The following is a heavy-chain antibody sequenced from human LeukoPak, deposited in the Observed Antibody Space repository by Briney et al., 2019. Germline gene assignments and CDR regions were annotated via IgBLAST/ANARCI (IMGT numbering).Heavy chain of an antibody. Sequence: GGSLRLSCEASGFTFSSYTMNWVRQAPGKGLEWVSSITSSSSYIYYAASVKGRFTISRDNARNSLYLQMNSLRAEDTAVYYCARDREGDYIWGSYRPDWFDPWGQGTLVTVSS. J-gene: IGHJ5*02. CDR3: ARDREGDYIWGSYRPDWFDP. CDR2: ITSSSSYI. CDR1: GFTFSSYT. D-gene: IGHD3-16*02. V-gene: IGHV3-21*04.